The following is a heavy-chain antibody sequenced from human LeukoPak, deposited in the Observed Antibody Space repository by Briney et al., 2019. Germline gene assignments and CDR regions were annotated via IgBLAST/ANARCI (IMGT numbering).Heavy chain of an antibody. Sequence: GASVKVSCKASGYTFTGYYIHWVRQAPGQGLEWMGWINPNSGDTKYEQRFQGRVTITIDTSSSTAYMDLNRHRSDDAPVYFCPRDGSWSSISYSDYWGQGTLVTVPS. CDR3: PRDGSWSSISYSDY. V-gene: IGHV1-2*02. CDR1: GYTFTGYY. CDR2: INPNSGDT. D-gene: IGHD2-2*01. J-gene: IGHJ4*02.